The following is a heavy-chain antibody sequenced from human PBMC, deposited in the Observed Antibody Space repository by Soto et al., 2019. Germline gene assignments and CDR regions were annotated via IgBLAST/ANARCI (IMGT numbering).Heavy chain of an antibody. D-gene: IGHD2-2*01. V-gene: IGHV4-34*01. Sequence: QVQLQQWGAGLLKPSETLSLTCAVYDGSFSGYYWSWIRQPPGKGLEWIGEINHSGSTNYNPSLKRGVTISVDTSKNQFPLKLSSVTAADTAVYYCARRRTASQLLSRFVDYWGQGTLVTVSS. CDR2: INHSGST. J-gene: IGHJ4*02. CDR1: DGSFSGYY. CDR3: ARRRTASQLLSRFVDY.